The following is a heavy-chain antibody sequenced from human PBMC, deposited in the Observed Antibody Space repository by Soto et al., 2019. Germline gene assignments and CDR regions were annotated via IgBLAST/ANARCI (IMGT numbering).Heavy chain of an antibody. CDR1: GFTFSSYS. CDR3: ARGGSGRYEDVDY. Sequence: EVQLVESGGGLVKPGGSLRLSCAASGFTFSSYSMNWVRQAPGKGLEWGSSISTSSSYIHYADSVKGRFTISRDNAKNSMYLQMNSLRAEDTAVYYCARGGSGRYEDVDYWGQGTLVTVSS. V-gene: IGHV3-21*01. J-gene: IGHJ4*02. CDR2: ISTSSSYI. D-gene: IGHD6-19*01.